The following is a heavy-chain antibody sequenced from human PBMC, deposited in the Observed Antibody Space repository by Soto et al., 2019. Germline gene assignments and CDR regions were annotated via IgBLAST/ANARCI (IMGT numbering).Heavy chain of an antibody. CDR1: GYTFTSYG. Sequence: EASVKVSCKASGYTFTSYGISWVRQAPGQGLEWMGWISAYNGNTNYAQKLQGRVTMTTDTSTSTAYMELRSLRSDDTAVYYCARDPSITIFGVVTSGPDWFDPWGQGTLVTVSS. CDR2: ISAYNGNT. J-gene: IGHJ5*02. V-gene: IGHV1-18*01. CDR3: ARDPSITIFGVVTSGPDWFDP. D-gene: IGHD3-3*01.